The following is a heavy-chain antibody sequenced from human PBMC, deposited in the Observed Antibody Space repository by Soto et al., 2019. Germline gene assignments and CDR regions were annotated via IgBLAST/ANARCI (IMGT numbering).Heavy chain of an antibody. V-gene: IGHV1-69*06. CDR2: IVPLFRTT. J-gene: IGHJ6*02. D-gene: IGHD6-13*01. Sequence: QVQLVQSGAEAKKPGSSVKVSCKTSGGTFSSYAISWVRQAPGQGLEWMGGIVPLFRTTNYAQKFQGRVTITAGTSTYTVDRELSGVRAGDTAVYYCARGGYSSTWSNLLDRSGLDVWGQGTTVTVSS. CDR3: ARGGYSSTWSNLLDRSGLDV. CDR1: GGTFSSYA.